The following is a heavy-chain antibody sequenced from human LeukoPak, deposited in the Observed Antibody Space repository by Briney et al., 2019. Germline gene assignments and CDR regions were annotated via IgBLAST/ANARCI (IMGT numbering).Heavy chain of an antibody. CDR1: GGSISSGSYY. D-gene: IGHD4-23*01. J-gene: IGHJ6*03. CDR2: IYTSGST. V-gene: IGHV4-61*02. Sequence: PSETLSLTCTVSGGSISSGSYYWSWIRQPAGKGLEWIGRIYTSGSTNYNPSLKSRVTISVDTSKNQFSLKLSSVTAADTAVYYCARLYGGNAGGRVLDYYYYYMDVWGKGTTVTVSS. CDR3: ARLYGGNAGGRVLDYYYYYMDV.